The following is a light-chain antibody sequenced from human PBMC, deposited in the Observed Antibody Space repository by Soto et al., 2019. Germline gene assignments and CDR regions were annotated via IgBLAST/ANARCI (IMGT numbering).Light chain of an antibody. CDR1: QSVSGY. V-gene: IGKV3-11*01. Sequence: EIVLSQSPATLSLSPGEKATLSCRASQSVSGYLGWYQQKHGQAPRLLIYDASNRANGIPARFSGSGSGTDFTLTISSLEPEDSAVYYCQHRSNWLFTFGPGTKVDIK. CDR3: QHRSNWLFT. CDR2: DAS. J-gene: IGKJ3*01.